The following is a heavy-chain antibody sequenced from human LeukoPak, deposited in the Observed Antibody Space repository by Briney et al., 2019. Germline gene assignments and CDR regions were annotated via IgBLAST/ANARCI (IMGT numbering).Heavy chain of an antibody. CDR2: MNPNSGNT. CDR1: GYTFTSYD. D-gene: IGHD5-18*01. CDR3: ARNGYSYGWDFDY. J-gene: IGHJ4*02. V-gene: IGHV1-8*01. Sequence: ASVKVSCKTSGYTFTSYDINWVRQATGQGLEWMGWMNPNSGNTGYAQKFQGRVTMTRNTSISTAYMELSSLRSEDTAVYYCARNGYSYGWDFDYWGQGTLVTVSS.